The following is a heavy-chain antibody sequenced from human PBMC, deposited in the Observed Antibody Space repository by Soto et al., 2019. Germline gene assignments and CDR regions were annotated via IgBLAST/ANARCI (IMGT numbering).Heavy chain of an antibody. D-gene: IGHD2-15*01. V-gene: IGHV3-48*02. Sequence: EVQLVESGGGLVQPGGSLRLSCAASGFTFSSYSMNWVRQAPGKGLEWVSYISSSSSTIYYADSVKGRFTISRDNAKNSLYLHMNSLRDEDTAVYYCARLSGGSCYSAVCNWFDPWGQGTLVTVSS. J-gene: IGHJ5*02. CDR1: GFTFSSYS. CDR2: ISSSSSTI. CDR3: ARLSGGSCYSAVCNWFDP.